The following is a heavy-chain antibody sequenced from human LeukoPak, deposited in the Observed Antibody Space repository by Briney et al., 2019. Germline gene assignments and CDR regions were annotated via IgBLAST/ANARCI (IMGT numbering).Heavy chain of an antibody. CDR1: GFTFSSYG. Sequence: PGGSLRLSCAASGFTFSSYGMNWVRQAPGKGLEWVSYISSSGGTTYYADSVKGRFTVSRDSAKNSLYLQMNSLRAEDTAVYYCARDNRVTLRRWFDPWGQGTLVTVSS. V-gene: IGHV3-48*03. CDR3: ARDNRVTLRRWFDP. D-gene: IGHD1-14*01. J-gene: IGHJ5*02. CDR2: ISSSGGTT.